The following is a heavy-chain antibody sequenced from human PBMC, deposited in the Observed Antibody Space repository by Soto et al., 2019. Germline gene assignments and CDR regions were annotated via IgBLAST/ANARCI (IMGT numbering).Heavy chain of an antibody. Sequence: ASVKVSCKASGYTFTSYGISWVRQAPGQGLEWMGWISAYNGNTNYAQKLQGRVTMTTDTSTSTAYMELRSLRSDDTAVYYCAREVAGGNSYLFGRSVYYYYYGMDVWGQGTTVTVSS. CDR1: GYTFTSYG. V-gene: IGHV1-18*01. CDR3: AREVAGGNSYLFGRSVYYYYYGMDV. J-gene: IGHJ6*02. D-gene: IGHD2-21*02. CDR2: ISAYNGNT.